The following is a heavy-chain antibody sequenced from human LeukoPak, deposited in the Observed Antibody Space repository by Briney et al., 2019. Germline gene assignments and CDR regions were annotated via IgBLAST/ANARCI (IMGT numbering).Heavy chain of an antibody. V-gene: IGHV1-69*13. J-gene: IGHJ4*02. CDR3: ASRPPATGPLDY. Sequence: SVKVSCKASRGTFSSYAISWVRQAPGQGLEWMGGIIPIFGTANYAQKFQGRVTITADESTSTAYMELSSLRSEDTAVYYCASRPPATGPLDYWGQGTLVTVSS. CDR2: IIPIFGTA. CDR1: RGTFSSYA. D-gene: IGHD5-12*01.